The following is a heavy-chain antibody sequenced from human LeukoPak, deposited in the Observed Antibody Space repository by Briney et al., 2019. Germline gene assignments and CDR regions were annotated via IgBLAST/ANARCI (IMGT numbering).Heavy chain of an antibody. CDR2: IYYSGST. CDR3: ARDSGYECWYFDL. J-gene: IGHJ2*01. Sequence: SETLSLTCTVSGGSISSGGYYWSWIRQHPGKGLEWIGYIYYSGSTYYNPSLKSRVTISVDTSKNQFPLKLSSVTAADTAVYYCARDSGYECWYFDLWGRGTLVTVSS. CDR1: GGSISSGGYY. D-gene: IGHD5-12*01. V-gene: IGHV4-31*03.